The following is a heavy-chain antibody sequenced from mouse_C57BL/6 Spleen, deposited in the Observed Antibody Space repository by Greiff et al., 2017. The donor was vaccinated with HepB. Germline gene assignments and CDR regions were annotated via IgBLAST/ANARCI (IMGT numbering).Heavy chain of an antibody. Sequence: QVQLQQPGAELVRPGSSVKLSCKASGYTFTSYWMHWVKQRPIQGLEWIGNIDPSDSETHYNQKFKDKATLTVDKSSSTAYMQLSSLTSEDSAVYYCARQDYGSSYLFAYWGQGTLVTVSA. CDR3: ARQDYGSSYLFAY. CDR1: GYTFTSYW. J-gene: IGHJ3*01. V-gene: IGHV1-52*01. D-gene: IGHD1-1*01. CDR2: IDPSDSET.